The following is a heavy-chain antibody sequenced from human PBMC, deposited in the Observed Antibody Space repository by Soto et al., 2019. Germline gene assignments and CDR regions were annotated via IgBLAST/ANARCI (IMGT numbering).Heavy chain of an antibody. CDR2: IKTDGSST. V-gene: IGHV3-74*01. J-gene: IGHJ3*01. CDR3: ARGVRGHYGFDV. CDR1: GFTFSSYW. Sequence: EVQLVESGGGLVQPVGSLRLSCAASGFTFSSYWMHWVRQAPGKGLVWVSRIKTDGSSTNYADSVKGRFTISRDNAKNTVYLQMNSLRAEDTAVFYCARGVRGHYGFDVWGQGTVVTVSS. D-gene: IGHD3-10*01.